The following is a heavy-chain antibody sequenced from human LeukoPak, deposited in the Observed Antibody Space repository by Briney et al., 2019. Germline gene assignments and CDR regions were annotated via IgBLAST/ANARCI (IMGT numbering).Heavy chain of an antibody. D-gene: IGHD6-19*01. Sequence: SETLSLTCTVSGGSIISSSFWWGWIRQPPGKGLEWIGSIYYSGSTYYNPSLKSRVTISVDTSKNQFSLKLSSVTAADTAVYYCARGVLAVAGPLDYWGQGTLVTVSS. CDR1: GGSIISSSFW. V-gene: IGHV4-39*07. CDR2: IYYSGST. J-gene: IGHJ4*02. CDR3: ARGVLAVAGPLDY.